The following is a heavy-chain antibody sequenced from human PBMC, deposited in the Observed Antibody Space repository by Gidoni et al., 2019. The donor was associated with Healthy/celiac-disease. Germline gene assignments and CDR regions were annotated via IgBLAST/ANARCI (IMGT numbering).Heavy chain of an antibody. CDR1: GCSISSISYY. Sequence: QLQLQESGPGLVKPSETLSLTCTVSGCSISSISYYWGWIRQPPGKGLEWIGSIYYSGSTYYNPSLKSRVTISVDTSKNQFSLKLSSVTAADTAVYYCARRGRGVNPLDYWGQGTLVTVSS. CDR2: IYYSGST. V-gene: IGHV4-39*01. J-gene: IGHJ4*02. CDR3: ARRGRGVNPLDY. D-gene: IGHD3-10*01.